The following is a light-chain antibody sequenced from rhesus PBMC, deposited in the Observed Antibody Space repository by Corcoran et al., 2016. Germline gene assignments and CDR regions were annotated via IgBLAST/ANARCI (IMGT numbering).Light chain of an antibody. CDR1: QSVSSS. CDR2: ATS. Sequence: EIMMTQSPATLSLSPGERATLSCWASQSVSSSLAWFQQKPGQAPTPHIYATSSRDNGIPDRFSGSGAGTEFTLTISSLEPEDVVVYSCLQDYSWPYSFGQGTRMEIK. CDR3: LQDYSWPYS. V-gene: IGKV3-42*01. J-gene: IGKJ2*01.